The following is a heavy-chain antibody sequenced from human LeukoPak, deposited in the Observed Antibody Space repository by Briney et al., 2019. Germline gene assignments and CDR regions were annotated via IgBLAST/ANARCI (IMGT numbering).Heavy chain of an antibody. CDR1: GGSISSYY. D-gene: IGHD4-17*01. V-gene: IGHV4-59*08. J-gene: IGHJ4*02. CDR3: ARGNYGDYYFDY. CDR2: IYNSGSS. Sequence: PSETLSLTCTVSGGSISSYYWNWIRQPPGKGLEWIGYIYNSGSSNYNPSLKSRVTISVDTSKNQFSLKLSSVTAADTAIYYCARGNYGDYYFDYWGQGTLVTVSS.